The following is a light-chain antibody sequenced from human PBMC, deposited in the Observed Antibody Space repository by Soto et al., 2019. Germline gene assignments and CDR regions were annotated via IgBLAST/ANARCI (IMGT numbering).Light chain of an antibody. Sequence: EIVLTQSPATLSLSPGERATLSCRASQSVSSYLAWYQQRPGQAPRLLIYDASNRATGIPARFSGSGSGTDFTLTISSLEPEDFAVYHCQQCSNWPPTFGQGSKLDIK. J-gene: IGKJ2*01. V-gene: IGKV3-11*01. CDR1: QSVSSY. CDR3: QQCSNWPPT. CDR2: DAS.